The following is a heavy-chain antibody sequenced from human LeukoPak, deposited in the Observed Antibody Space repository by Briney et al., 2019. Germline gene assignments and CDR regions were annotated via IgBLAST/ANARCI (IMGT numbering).Heavy chain of an antibody. V-gene: IGHV3-7*03. D-gene: IGHD2-2*01. CDR2: IKEDGSEK. CDR1: GFTFSSYW. J-gene: IGHJ4*02. Sequence: TGGSLRLSCAASGFTFSSYWMNWVRQAPGKGLEWVANIKEDGSEKYYGDSVKGRFTISRDNAKSSLYLQMNSLRAEDTAVYYCAKLSIYCSSTSCPTRTVDYWGQGTLVTVSS. CDR3: AKLSIYCSSTSCPTRTVDY.